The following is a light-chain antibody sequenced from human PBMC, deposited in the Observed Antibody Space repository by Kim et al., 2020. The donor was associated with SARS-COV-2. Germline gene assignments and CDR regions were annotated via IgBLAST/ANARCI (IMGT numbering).Light chain of an antibody. CDR2: QDT. CDR3: QAWDSSTDVV. J-gene: IGLJ2*01. V-gene: IGLV3-1*01. CDR1: ELTDKY. Sequence: VCPGQTAIIPCSADELTDKYVHWYQQKSGQSPVLVSYQDTKRPSGIPERISVSNSGNTATLTISGTQAMDEAFYYCQAWDSSTDVVFGGGTKLTVL.